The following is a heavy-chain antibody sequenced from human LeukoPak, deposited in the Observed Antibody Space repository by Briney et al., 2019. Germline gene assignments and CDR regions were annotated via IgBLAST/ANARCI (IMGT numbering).Heavy chain of an antibody. J-gene: IGHJ4*02. CDR2: IIPIFGTA. CDR1: GGTFSSYA. CDR3: ARGAHIAVAGPDHFDY. V-gene: IGHV1-69*05. Sequence: SVKVSCKASGGTFSSYAISWVRQAPGQGLEWMGGIIPIFGTANYAQKFQGRVTITTDESTSTAYMELSSLRSEDTAVYYCARGAHIAVAGPDHFDYWGQGTLVTVSS. D-gene: IGHD6-19*01.